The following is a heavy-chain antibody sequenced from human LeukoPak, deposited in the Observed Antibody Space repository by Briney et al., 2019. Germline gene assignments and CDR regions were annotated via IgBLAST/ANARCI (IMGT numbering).Heavy chain of an antibody. V-gene: IGHV6-1*01. CDR2: TYYRSKWYN. Sequence: QTLSLTCALSGDSVSSNSAAWNWIRQSPSRGLEWLGRTYYRSKWYNDYAVSVKSRITINPDTSKNQFSLQLNSVTPEDTAVYYCARDRGIAARRSAYYYGMDVWGQGTTVTVSS. D-gene: IGHD6-6*01. J-gene: IGHJ6*02. CDR3: ARDRGIAARRSAYYYGMDV. CDR1: GDSVSSNSAA.